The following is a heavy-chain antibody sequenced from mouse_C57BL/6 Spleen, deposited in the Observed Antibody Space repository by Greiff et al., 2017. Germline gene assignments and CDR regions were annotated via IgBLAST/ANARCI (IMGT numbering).Heavy chain of an antibody. Sequence: DVKLQESGPGLVKPSQSLSLTCSVTGYSIPSGYYWNWIRQFPGNKLEWMGYISYDGSNNYNPSLKNRISITRDTSKNQFFLKLNSVTTEDTATYYCAREGYSNYEWYCDVWGTGTTVTVSS. V-gene: IGHV3-6*01. D-gene: IGHD2-5*01. J-gene: IGHJ1*03. CDR2: ISYDGSN. CDR3: AREGYSNYEWYCDV. CDR1: GYSIPSGYY.